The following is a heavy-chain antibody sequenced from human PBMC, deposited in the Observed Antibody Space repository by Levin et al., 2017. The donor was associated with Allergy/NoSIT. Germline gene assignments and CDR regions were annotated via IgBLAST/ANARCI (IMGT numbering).Heavy chain of an antibody. CDR3: AKDGGVAQHHFFYYYMDV. V-gene: IGHV3-30*18. D-gene: IGHD2-8*02. J-gene: IGHJ6*03. CDR2: ISYDGSQK. CDR1: GFTFSSYA. Sequence: GGSLRLSCAASGFTFSSYAMHWVRQAPGKGLEWVAVISYDGSQKYYGDSVKGRFTISRDNSENALHLEVNSLRGEDTAVYYCAKDGGVAQHHFFYYYMDVWGKGTTVTVSS.